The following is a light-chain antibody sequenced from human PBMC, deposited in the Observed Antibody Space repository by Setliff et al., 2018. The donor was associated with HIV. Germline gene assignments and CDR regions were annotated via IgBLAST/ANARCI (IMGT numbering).Light chain of an antibody. CDR3: CSYTSSTTLV. Sequence: QSALAQPASVSGSPGQSITISCTGTSSDVGGYDYVSWYQQHPGKVPKLMLYEVGNRPSGVSNRFSGSKSGNTASLTISERQAEDEADYYCCSYTSSTTLVFGTGTKVTVL. CDR2: EVG. CDR1: SSDVGGYDY. J-gene: IGLJ1*01. V-gene: IGLV2-14*01.